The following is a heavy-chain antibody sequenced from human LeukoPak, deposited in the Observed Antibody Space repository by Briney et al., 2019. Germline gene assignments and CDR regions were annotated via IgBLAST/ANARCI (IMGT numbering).Heavy chain of an antibody. J-gene: IGHJ6*03. CDR1: GFTFSDYY. Sequence: GGSLRLSCAASGFTFSDYYMSWIRQAPGKGLEWVSYISSSGSTIYYADSVKGRFTISRDNAKNSLYLQMNSLRAEDTAVYYCARVVLDIVVVPAAKDSYYYMDVWGKGTTVTVSS. CDR2: ISSSGSTI. CDR3: ARVVLDIVVVPAAKDSYYYMDV. V-gene: IGHV3-11*01. D-gene: IGHD2-2*03.